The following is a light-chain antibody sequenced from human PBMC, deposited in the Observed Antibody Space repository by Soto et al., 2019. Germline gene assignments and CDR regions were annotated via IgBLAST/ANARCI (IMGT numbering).Light chain of an antibody. CDR3: QQYSTSPQT. V-gene: IGKV3-20*01. CDR2: GAS. Sequence: EIVLTQSPGTLSLSPGERATLSCRASQSVTSSYLAWYQQKPGQAPRLLIYGASSRATGIPDRFSGSGSGTDSTLTISRLEPEDFAVYYCQQYSTSPQTFGQGTKLEIK. J-gene: IGKJ2*01. CDR1: QSVTSSY.